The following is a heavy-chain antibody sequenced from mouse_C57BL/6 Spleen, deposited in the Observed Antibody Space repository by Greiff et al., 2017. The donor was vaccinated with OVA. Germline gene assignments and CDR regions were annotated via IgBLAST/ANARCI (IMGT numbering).Heavy chain of an antibody. CDR1: GYTFTNYW. V-gene: IGHV1-63*01. J-gene: IGHJ2*01. CDR3: ARLDSSGPYYFDY. CDR2: IYPGGGYT. D-gene: IGHD3-2*02. Sequence: VQLVESGAELVRPGTSVKMSCKASGYTFTNYWIGWAKQRPGHGLEWIGDIYPGGGYTNYNEKFKGKATLTADKSSSTAYMQFSSLTSEDSAIYYCARLDSSGPYYFDYWGQGTTLTVSS.